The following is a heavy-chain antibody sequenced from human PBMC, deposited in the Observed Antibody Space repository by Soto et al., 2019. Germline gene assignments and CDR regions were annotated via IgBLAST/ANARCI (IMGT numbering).Heavy chain of an antibody. Sequence: DVQLLESGGGLVQPEGSLRLSCAASGFTFSSYAMGWVRQGPGKGLEWDAVVSIGGSTHYADSVRGRFTISRDNSKNTLSLQMNSLTAEDTAVYFCAQRRGAGGHFDYWGQGALVTVSS. CDR3: AQRRGAGGHFDY. V-gene: IGHV3-23*01. J-gene: IGHJ4*02. D-gene: IGHD2-15*01. CDR1: GFTFSSYA. CDR2: VSIGGST.